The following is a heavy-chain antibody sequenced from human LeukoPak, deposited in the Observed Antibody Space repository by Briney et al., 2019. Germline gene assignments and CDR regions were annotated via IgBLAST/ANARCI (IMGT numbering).Heavy chain of an antibody. D-gene: IGHD4/OR15-4a*01. Sequence: GGSLRLSXAASGFTFSSYSMNWVRQAPGKGLEWVSSISSSSSYIYYADSVKGRFTISRDNAKNSLYLQMNSLRAEDTAVYYCARSQPGAVGALDYWGQGTLVTVSS. V-gene: IGHV3-21*01. CDR2: ISSSSSYI. CDR1: GFTFSSYS. J-gene: IGHJ4*02. CDR3: ARSQPGAVGALDY.